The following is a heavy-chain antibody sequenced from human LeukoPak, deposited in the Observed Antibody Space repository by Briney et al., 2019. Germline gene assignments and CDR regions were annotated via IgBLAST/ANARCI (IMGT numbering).Heavy chain of an antibody. CDR1: GFTFGGYG. CDR3: TRYDNDHFDY. J-gene: IGHJ4*02. V-gene: IGHV3-33*01. D-gene: IGHD3-16*01. Sequence: GGSLRLSCAGSGFTFGGYGMHWFRQTPGKGLEWVAVIAYDGSRAFYADSVKGRFTISRDNSKNTMSVQMDDLRAEDTAVYYCTRYDNDHFDYWGQGTLVTVSS. CDR2: IAYDGSRA.